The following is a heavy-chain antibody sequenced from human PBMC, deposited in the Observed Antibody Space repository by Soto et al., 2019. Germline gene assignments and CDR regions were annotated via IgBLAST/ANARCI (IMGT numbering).Heavy chain of an antibody. D-gene: IGHD6-19*01. CDR3: VRVLKSIGWDNDVFDI. CDR1: GFTFSDYW. V-gene: IGHV3-7*01. Sequence: GGSLRLSCAVSGFTFSDYWMSWVRQAPGKGLEWVANIKQDGNEKYYADSVEGRFSISKDNAENTLYLQMNNLRADDTAVYYCVRVLKSIGWDNDVFDIWGQGTMVTVSS. J-gene: IGHJ3*02. CDR2: IKQDGNEK.